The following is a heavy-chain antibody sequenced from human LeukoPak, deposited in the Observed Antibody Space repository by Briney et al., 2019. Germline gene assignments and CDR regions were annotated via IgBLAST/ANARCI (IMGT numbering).Heavy chain of an antibody. J-gene: IGHJ4*02. CDR1: GFTFSNYA. V-gene: IGHV3-64*01. CDR2: VTTDGGST. D-gene: IGHD3-22*01. CDR3: ARAVYNYKWHAFDS. Sequence: GGSLRLSCAASGFTFSNYAMHWVRQAPGKGLEYVSAVTTDGGSTYYAKSVKGRLTVSRDNSKNTLYLQMGSLRAEDTALYHCARAVYNYKWHAFDSWGQGTLVTVSS.